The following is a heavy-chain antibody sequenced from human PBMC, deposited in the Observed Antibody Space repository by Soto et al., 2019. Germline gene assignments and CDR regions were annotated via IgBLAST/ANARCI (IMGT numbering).Heavy chain of an antibody. D-gene: IGHD6-13*01. CDR1: GSTFTSYG. CDR3: ARESDYRSSWADC. J-gene: IGHJ4*02. V-gene: IGHV1-18*04. Sequence: ASVKVSCKASGSTFTSYGISWVRQAPGQGLEWMGWISAYNGNTNYAQKLQGRVTMTTDTSTSTAYMELRHLRSDDTAVYYSARESDYRSSWADCWGQGTLVTVSS. CDR2: ISAYNGNT.